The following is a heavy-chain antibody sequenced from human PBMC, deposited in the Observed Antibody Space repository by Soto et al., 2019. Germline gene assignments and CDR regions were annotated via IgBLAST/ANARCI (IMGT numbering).Heavy chain of an antibody. J-gene: IGHJ5*02. V-gene: IGHV4-39*01. CDR2: IYYSGST. D-gene: IGHD2-2*01. CDR3: ASSVPAAIVSSGGWFDP. CDR1: GGSISSSSYY. Sequence: QLQLQESGPGLVKPSETLSLTCTVSGGSISSSSYYWGWIRQPPGKGLEWIGSIYYSGSTYYNPSLKSRVTISVDTSKNQFSLKLSSVTAADTAVYYCASSVPAAIVSSGGWFDPWGQGTLVTVSS.